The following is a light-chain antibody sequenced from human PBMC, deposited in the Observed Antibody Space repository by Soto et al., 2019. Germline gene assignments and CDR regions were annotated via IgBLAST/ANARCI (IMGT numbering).Light chain of an antibody. Sequence: IVMTQSPATLSVSPGERATLFCRASQSVSGNLACYQQKPGQAPRLLIYDASTRATGVPGRFSGSGSGTEFTLTISSLQSEDFAVYYCQQYNKWPPSYTFGQGTKLEIK. CDR2: DAS. V-gene: IGKV3-15*01. CDR3: QQYNKWPPSYT. CDR1: QSVSGN. J-gene: IGKJ2*01.